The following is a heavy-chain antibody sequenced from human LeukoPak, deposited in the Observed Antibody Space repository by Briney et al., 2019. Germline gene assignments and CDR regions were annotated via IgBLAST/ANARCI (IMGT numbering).Heavy chain of an antibody. CDR3: ARVSPYYDFWSGYFGWFHP. V-gene: IGHV4-59*01. D-gene: IGHD3-3*01. Sequence: SEPLSLTCSVSGGSISSYYWSWFGRPPAKGREWSGSVYYSGSTNYNPALTSRVTISLDTSNNQISLKLSSVTAADTAVYYCARVSPYYDFWSGYFGWFHPWGQGPLHSVSS. CDR2: VYYSGST. CDR1: GGSISSYY. J-gene: IGHJ5*02.